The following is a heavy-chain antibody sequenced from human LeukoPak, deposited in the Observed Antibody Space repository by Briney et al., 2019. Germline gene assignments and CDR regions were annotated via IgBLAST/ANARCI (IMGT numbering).Heavy chain of an antibody. J-gene: IGHJ4*02. D-gene: IGHD2-8*02. CDR3: ARHAWVGRTGFDY. Sequence: SETLSLTCIVSGGSITSRSFYWGWIRQPPGKGLEWIGSIYYSVTTHYNPSLKSRATLSVDTPKNQFSLNLSSVTAPDTAVYYCARHAWVGRTGFDYWGRGTLVTVSS. CDR2: IYYSVTT. CDR1: GGSITSRSFY. V-gene: IGHV4-39*01.